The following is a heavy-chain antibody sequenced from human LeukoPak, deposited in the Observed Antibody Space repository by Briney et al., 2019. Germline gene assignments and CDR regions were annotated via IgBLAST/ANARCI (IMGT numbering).Heavy chain of an antibody. CDR3: ATSRITMIGDYMDF. Sequence: GASVKVSCKASGYTFTSYGISWVRQATGQGLEWMGWMNPNSGNTGYAQKFQGRVTMTRNTSISTAYMELSSLRSEDTALYYCATSRITMIGDYMDFWGRGTAVTVSS. CDR2: MNPNSGNT. D-gene: IGHD3-22*01. J-gene: IGHJ6*03. V-gene: IGHV1-8*02. CDR1: GYTFTSYG.